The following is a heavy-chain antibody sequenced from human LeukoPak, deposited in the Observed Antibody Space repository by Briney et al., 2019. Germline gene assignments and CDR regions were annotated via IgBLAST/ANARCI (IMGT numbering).Heavy chain of an antibody. CDR3: ASQGLAAAGTYGDY. CDR1: GGSFSGYY. Sequence: SETLSLTCAVYGGSFSGYYWSWIRQPPGKGLEWIGEINHSGSTNYNPSLRSRVTISVDTSKNHFSLKLSSVTAADTAVYYCASQGLAAAGTYGDYWGQGTLVTVSS. V-gene: IGHV4-34*01. J-gene: IGHJ4*02. CDR2: INHSGST. D-gene: IGHD6-13*01.